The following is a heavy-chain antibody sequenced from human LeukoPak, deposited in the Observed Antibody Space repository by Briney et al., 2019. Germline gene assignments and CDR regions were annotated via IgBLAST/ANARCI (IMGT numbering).Heavy chain of an antibody. V-gene: IGHV4-59*08. J-gene: IGHJ4*02. Sequence: SETLSLTWTVSGDSVSGVYWSWIRQPPGKGLEWIGYVYYSGDTNYNPPLKSRVTMSLDTSKNQVSLRLSSVTAADTAVYYCARHPFATPFDYWGRGTLLTVSS. CDR2: VYYSGDT. D-gene: IGHD2-15*01. CDR1: GDSVSGVY. CDR3: ARHPFATPFDY.